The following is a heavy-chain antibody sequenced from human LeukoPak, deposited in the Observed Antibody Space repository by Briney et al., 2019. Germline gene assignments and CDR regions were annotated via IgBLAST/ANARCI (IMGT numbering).Heavy chain of an antibody. CDR1: GYSISSGYY. V-gene: IGHV4-38-2*01. CDR2: IHHSGTA. CDR3: AGPFKDTTVTSGFDY. Sequence: PSETLSLTCAVSGYSISSGYYWGWIRQPPGKGLEWIGSIHHSGTAYYNPSLKSRVTISVDTSKNQFSLNLSSVTAADTAVYYCAGPFKDTTVTSGFDYWGQGTPVTVSS. J-gene: IGHJ4*02. D-gene: IGHD4-17*01.